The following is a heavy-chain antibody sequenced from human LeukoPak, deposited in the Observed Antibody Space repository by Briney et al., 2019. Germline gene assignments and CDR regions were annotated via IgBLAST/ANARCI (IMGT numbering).Heavy chain of an antibody. CDR3: ARDIGYYDSSGIDY. CDR2: ISAYDGNT. V-gene: IGHV1-18*01. J-gene: IGHJ4*02. D-gene: IGHD3-22*01. Sequence: GASVKVSCKASGYSSNSYGISWVRQAPGQGLEWMGWISAYDGNTNFAQKFQGRITMTTDTGTSTAYMELRSLRSDDTALYYCARDIGYYDSSGIDYWGQGTLVTVSS. CDR1: GYSSNSYG.